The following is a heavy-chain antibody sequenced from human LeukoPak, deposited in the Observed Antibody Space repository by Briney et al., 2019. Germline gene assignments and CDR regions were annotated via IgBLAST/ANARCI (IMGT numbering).Heavy chain of an antibody. Sequence: GGSLRLSCAASGFTVDSNYMSWVRQAPGKGLEWVSAISGSGGSTYYADSVKGRFTISRDNSKNTLYLQMNSLRAEDTAVYYCAKGVAAAGTLGYFDYRGQGTLVTVSS. J-gene: IGHJ4*02. CDR3: AKGVAAAGTLGYFDY. V-gene: IGHV3-23*01. D-gene: IGHD6-13*01. CDR2: ISGSGGST. CDR1: GFTVDSNY.